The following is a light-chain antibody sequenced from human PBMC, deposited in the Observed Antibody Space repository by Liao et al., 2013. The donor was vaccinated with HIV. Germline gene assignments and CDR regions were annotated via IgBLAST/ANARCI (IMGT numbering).Light chain of an antibody. CDR3: QVWDRGPAL. CDR1: NIGSRG. CDR2: YER. V-gene: IGLV3-21*01. Sequence: YVLTQPPSVSVAPGQTAVITCGGNNIGSRGVHWYQQRPGQAPVLVIYYERNRPSGIPGRFSGSSSGNTGTLTISGTQPMDEGDYYCQVWDRGPALFGGGTKLTVL. J-gene: IGLJ2*01.